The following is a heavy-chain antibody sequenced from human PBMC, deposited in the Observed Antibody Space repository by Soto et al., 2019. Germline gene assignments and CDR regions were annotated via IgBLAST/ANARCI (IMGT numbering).Heavy chain of an antibody. Sequence: QVQLVESGGGVVQPGRSLRLSCAASGFTFSSYGMHWVRQAPGKGLEWVAVISYDGSNKYYAESVKGRFTISRDNSKNPLYLQMNSMSAEETAVYYCATGQGSHVSSDEDAFDIWGQGTMVTVSS. J-gene: IGHJ3*02. D-gene: IGHD3-22*01. CDR2: ISYDGSNK. CDR3: ATGQGSHVSSDEDAFDI. CDR1: GFTFSSYG. V-gene: IGHV3-30*03.